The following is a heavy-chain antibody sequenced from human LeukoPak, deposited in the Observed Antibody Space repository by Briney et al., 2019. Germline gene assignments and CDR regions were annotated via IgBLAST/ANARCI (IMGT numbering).Heavy chain of an antibody. J-gene: IGHJ4*02. CDR2: INHSGST. CDR3: ARGVGDDSSGYYESH. D-gene: IGHD3-22*01. V-gene: IGHV4-39*07. Sequence: SETLSLTCTVSGGSISSGSYYWSWIRQPPGKGLEWIGEINHSGSTNYNPSLKSRVTISVDTSKNQFSLKLSSVTAADTAVYYCARGVGDDSSGYYESHWGQGTLVTVSS. CDR1: GGSISSGSYY.